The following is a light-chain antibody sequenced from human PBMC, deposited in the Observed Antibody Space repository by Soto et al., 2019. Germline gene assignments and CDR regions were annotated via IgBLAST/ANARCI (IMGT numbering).Light chain of an antibody. CDR1: HDITNY. Sequence: DIQMTQSPSSLSASVGDRVTITCQASHDITNYLNWYQQKPGKGPRLLIYGASNLETGVPSRFSGSGFGTDFSFTISSLQPEDFGTYYCQQYDSLPTFGGGTKVELK. J-gene: IGKJ4*01. CDR2: GAS. V-gene: IGKV1-33*01. CDR3: QQYDSLPT.